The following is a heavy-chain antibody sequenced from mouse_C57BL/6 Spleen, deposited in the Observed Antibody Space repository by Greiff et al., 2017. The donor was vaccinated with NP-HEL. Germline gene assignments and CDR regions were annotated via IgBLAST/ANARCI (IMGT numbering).Heavy chain of an antibody. J-gene: IGHJ4*01. CDR3: ARRLLLRGRYAMDY. CDR1: GYTFTDYN. D-gene: IGHD1-1*01. V-gene: IGHV1-18*01. Sequence: EVQLQQSGPELVKPGASVKIPCKASGYTFTDYNMDWVKQSHGKSLEWIGDINPNNGGTIYNQKFKGKATLTVDKSSSTAYMELRSLTSEDTAVYYCARRLLLRGRYAMDYWGQGTSVTVSS. CDR2: INPNNGGT.